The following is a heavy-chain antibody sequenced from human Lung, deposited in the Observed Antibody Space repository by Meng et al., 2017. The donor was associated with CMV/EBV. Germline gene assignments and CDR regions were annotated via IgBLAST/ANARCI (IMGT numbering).Heavy chain of an antibody. J-gene: IGHJ6*02. V-gene: IGHV1-18*01. CDR3: ARGPLARDPPTYSSSWDATAYYGMDF. Sequence: ASXXVSXKASGYTFTTYGVSWVRQAPGQGLEWVGWINPYNGNTLYAQNLQGRVTVTTNTSTTTACMELRSLRSDDTAVYYCARGPLARDPPTYSSSWDATAYYGMDFXGQGXTVTVSS. CDR2: INPYNGNT. D-gene: IGHD6-13*01. CDR1: GYTFTTYG.